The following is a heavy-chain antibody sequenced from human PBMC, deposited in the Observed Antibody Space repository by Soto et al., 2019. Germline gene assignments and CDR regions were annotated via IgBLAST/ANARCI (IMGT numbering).Heavy chain of an antibody. CDR2: IYYSGST. CDR3: ARGGIPPSGYGIAYAMDV. D-gene: IGHD1-26*01. J-gene: IGHJ6*02. CDR1: GVSISGSRYY. V-gene: IGHV4-39*01. Sequence: SETLSLTCTVSGVSISGSRYYWGWIRQPPGRGLEWIGNIYYSGSTYYTPALKSRVTLSVDTSKNQFSLNLNSVTAADTAAYYCARGGIPPSGYGIAYAMDVWGQGTTVTVSS.